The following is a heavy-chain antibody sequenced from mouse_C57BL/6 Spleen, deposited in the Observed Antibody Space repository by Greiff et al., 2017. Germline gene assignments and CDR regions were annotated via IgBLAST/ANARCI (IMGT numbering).Heavy chain of an antibody. CDR2: ISSGSSTI. D-gene: IGHD1-1*01. CDR3: ASSPSHGSSYWYFDV. V-gene: IGHV5-17*01. Sequence: EVQGVESGGGLVKPGGSLKLSCAASGFTFSDYGMHWVRQAPEKGLEWVAYISSGSSTIYYADTVKGRFTISRDNAKNTLFLQMTSLRSEDTAMYYCASSPSHGSSYWYFDVWGTGTTVTVSS. J-gene: IGHJ1*03. CDR1: GFTFSDYG.